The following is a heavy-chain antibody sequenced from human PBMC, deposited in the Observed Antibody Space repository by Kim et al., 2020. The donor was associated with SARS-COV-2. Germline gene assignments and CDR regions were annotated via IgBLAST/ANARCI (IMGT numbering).Heavy chain of an antibody. CDR3: ARSVYGSAPYYYYGMDV. V-gene: IGHV7-4-1*02. Sequence: ASVKVSCKASGYTFTSYAMNWVRQAPGQGLEWMGWINTNTGNPTYAQGFTGRFVFSLDTSVSTAYLQISSLKAEDTAVYYCARSVYGSAPYYYYGMDVWGQGTTVTVSS. CDR2: INTNTGNP. CDR1: GYTFTSYA. D-gene: IGHD3-10*01. J-gene: IGHJ6*02.